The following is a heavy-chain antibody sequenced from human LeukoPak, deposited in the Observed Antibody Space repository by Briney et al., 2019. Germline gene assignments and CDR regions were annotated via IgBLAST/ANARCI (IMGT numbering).Heavy chain of an antibody. V-gene: IGHV4-39*07. CDR2: IYYSGST. CDR3: ARVSGDYVGNFDY. D-gene: IGHD4-17*01. Sequence: SETLSLTCTVSGGSISSSRYYWGWIRQPPGKGLEWIGSIYYSGSTYYNPSLKSRVTISVDTSKNQFSLKLSSVTAADTAVYYCARVSGDYVGNFDYWGQGTLVTVSS. J-gene: IGHJ4*02. CDR1: GGSISSSRYY.